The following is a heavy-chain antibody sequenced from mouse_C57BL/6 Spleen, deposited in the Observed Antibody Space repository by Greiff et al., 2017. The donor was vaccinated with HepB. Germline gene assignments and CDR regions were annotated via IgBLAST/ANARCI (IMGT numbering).Heavy chain of an antibody. Sequence: DVKLVESGGGLVKPGGSLKLSCAASGFTFSSYAMSWVRQTPEKRLEWVATISDGGSYTYYPDNVKGRFTISRDNAKNNLYLQMSHLKSEDTAMYYCAREGLDYYGSSYYFDYWGQGTTLTVSS. CDR1: GFTFSSYA. V-gene: IGHV5-4*01. CDR2: ISDGGSYT. J-gene: IGHJ2*01. D-gene: IGHD1-1*01. CDR3: AREGLDYYGSSYYFDY.